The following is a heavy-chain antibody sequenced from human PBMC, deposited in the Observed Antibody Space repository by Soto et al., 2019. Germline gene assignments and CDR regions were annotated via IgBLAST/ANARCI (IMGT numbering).Heavy chain of an antibody. D-gene: IGHD4-17*01. J-gene: IGHJ3*02. CDR1: RFSFEDYA. CDR3: AKDKSRDYGDYNNAFDI. V-gene: IGHV3-9*01. Sequence: PGGSLSLSCEGSRFSFEDYAMHWVRQAPGKGLEWVSGISWNSGNTGYADSVKGRFTISRDNAKNSLYLQMHSLRVEDTALYYCAKDKSRDYGDYNNAFDIWGQGTMVTVSS. CDR2: ISWNSGNT.